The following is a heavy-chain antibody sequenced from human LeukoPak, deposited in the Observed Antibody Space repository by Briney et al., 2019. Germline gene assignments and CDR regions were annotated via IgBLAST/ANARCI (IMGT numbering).Heavy chain of an antibody. CDR2: ISGSGTST. D-gene: IGHD3-22*01. CDR1: GLSFNSYA. V-gene: IGHV3-23*01. CDR3: AKRSAYYDSRGYYFPFEY. Sequence: PGGSLRLSCAASGLSFNSYAMNWVRQAPGKWLQWVSAISGSGTSTYYAESVKGRFTISRDNSKNTLYLQMNSLRAEDTAVYYCAKRSAYYDSRGYYFPFEYWGQGTLVTVSS. J-gene: IGHJ4*02.